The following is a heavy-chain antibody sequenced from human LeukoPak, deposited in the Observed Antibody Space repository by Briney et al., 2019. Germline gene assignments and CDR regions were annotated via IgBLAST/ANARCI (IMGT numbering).Heavy chain of an antibody. Sequence: GGSLRLSCAASGFTFSSYAMTWVRQPPGKGLEWVSSIFPSGGEIHYADSVRGRFTISRDNSKSTLSLQMNSLRAEDTAIYYCATYRQVLLPFESWGQGTLVTVSS. J-gene: IGHJ4*02. V-gene: IGHV3-23*01. CDR2: IFPSGGEI. CDR3: ATYRQVLLPFES. CDR1: GFTFSSYA. D-gene: IGHD2-8*02.